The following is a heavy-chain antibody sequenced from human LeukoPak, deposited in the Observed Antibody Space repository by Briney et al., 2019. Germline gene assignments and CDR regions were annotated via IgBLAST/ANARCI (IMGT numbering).Heavy chain of an antibody. V-gene: IGHV3-23*01. CDR3: ARDRVGAPIQL. CDR1: GFTFSSYA. J-gene: IGHJ4*02. D-gene: IGHD5-18*01. CDR2: ISGSGGST. Sequence: GGSLRLSCAASGFTFSSYAMSWVRQAPGKGLEWVSAISGSGGSTYYADSVKGRFTISRDNAKNSLYLQMNSLRAEDTAVYYCARDRVGAPIQLWGQGTLVTVSS.